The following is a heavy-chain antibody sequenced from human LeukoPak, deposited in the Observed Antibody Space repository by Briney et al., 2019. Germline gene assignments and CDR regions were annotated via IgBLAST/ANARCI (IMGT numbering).Heavy chain of an antibody. CDR2: ISSSSSTI. D-gene: IGHD3-3*01. CDR1: GFTFSSYS. V-gene: IGHV3-48*01. J-gene: IGHJ4*02. Sequence: GGSLRLSCAASGFTFSSYSMNWVRQAPGKGLEWVSYISSSSSTIYYADSVKGRFTISRDNAKNSLYLQMNSLGAEDTAVYYCAKEITIFGVVIPQPFDYWGQGTLVTVSS. CDR3: AKEITIFGVVIPQPFDY.